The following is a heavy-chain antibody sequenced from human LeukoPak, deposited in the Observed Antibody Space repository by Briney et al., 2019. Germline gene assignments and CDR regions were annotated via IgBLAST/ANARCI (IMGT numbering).Heavy chain of an antibody. Sequence: GGSLRLSCAASGFTFSSYWMHWVRQAPGKGLGWVSRINSDGSSTSYADSVKGRFTISRDNAKNTLYLQMNSLRAEDTAVYYCAYYDSSGTGAFDIWGQGTMVTVSS. CDR2: INSDGSST. CDR1: GFTFSSYW. CDR3: AYYDSSGTGAFDI. J-gene: IGHJ3*02. V-gene: IGHV3-74*01. D-gene: IGHD3-22*01.